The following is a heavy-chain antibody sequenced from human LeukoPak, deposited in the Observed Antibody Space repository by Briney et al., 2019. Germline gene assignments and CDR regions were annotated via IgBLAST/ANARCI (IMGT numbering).Heavy chain of an antibody. CDR3: ARVDYDFWSGPVVYCMDV. CDR2: ISSSSSYI. Sequence: PGGSLRLSCAASGFTFSSYSMNWVRQAPGKGLEWVSSISSSSSYIYYADSVKGRFTISRDNAKNSLYLQMNSLRAEDTAVYYCARVDYDFWSGPVVYCMDVWGKGTTVTVSS. D-gene: IGHD3-3*01. V-gene: IGHV3-21*01. J-gene: IGHJ6*03. CDR1: GFTFSSYS.